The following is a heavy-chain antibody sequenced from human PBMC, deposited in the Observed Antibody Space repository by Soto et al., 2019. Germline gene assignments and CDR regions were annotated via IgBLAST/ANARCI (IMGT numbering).Heavy chain of an antibody. Sequence: PGGSLRLSCAASCFTVSSNYMSWVRQAPWKGLEWFSLIYSGGSTYYEDSVKGRFTISRDNYKNKLYLQMNSLRVEDTAVYYCARHSTYYEGIVEYWGQGSRVTVSS. J-gene: IGHJ4*02. CDR3: ARHSTYYEGIVEY. D-gene: IGHD1-26*01. CDR2: IYSGGST. CDR1: CFTVSSNY. V-gene: IGHV3-53*01.